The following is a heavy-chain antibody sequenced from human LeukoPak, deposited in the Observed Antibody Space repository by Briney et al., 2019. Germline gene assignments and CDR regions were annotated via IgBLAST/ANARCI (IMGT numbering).Heavy chain of an antibody. V-gene: IGHV4-30-4*08. J-gene: IGHJ4*02. CDR3: ARWRLWGSTGGFDY. CDR2: IYYSGST. CDR1: GGSISSGDYY. Sequence: PSQTLSLTCTVSGGSISSGDYYWSWIRQPPGKGLEWIGYIYYSGSTYYNPSLKSRVTISIDTSKNQFSLKLSSVTAADTAVYYGARWRLWGSTGGFDYWGQGTLVTVSS. D-gene: IGHD3-16*01.